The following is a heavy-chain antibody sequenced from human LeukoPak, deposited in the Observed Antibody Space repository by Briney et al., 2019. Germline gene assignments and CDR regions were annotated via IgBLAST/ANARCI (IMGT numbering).Heavy chain of an antibody. Sequence: SETPSLTCTVSGGSISSYYWSWIRQPPGKGLEWIGYIYYSGSTNYNPSLKSRVTISIDASKNQFSLKLSSVTAADTAVYYCARVPLAARGAVYFYYMDVWGKGTTVTVS. V-gene: IGHV4-59*01. J-gene: IGHJ6*03. CDR3: ARVPLAARGAVYFYYMDV. CDR1: GGSISSYY. D-gene: IGHD6-6*01. CDR2: IYYSGST.